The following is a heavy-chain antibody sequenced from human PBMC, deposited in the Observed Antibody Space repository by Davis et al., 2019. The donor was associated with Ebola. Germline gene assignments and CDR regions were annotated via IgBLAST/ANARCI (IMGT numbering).Heavy chain of an antibody. CDR3: ARTIFGVVIAYYYGMDV. V-gene: IGHV1-18*01. CDR2: ISAYNGNT. D-gene: IGHD3-3*01. J-gene: IGHJ6*04. Sequence: ASVKVSCKASGYTFTSYAMHWVRQAPGQGLEWMGWISAYNGNTNYAQKLQGRVTMTTDTSTSTAYMELSRLRSDDTAVYYCARTIFGVVIAYYYGMDVWGKGTTVTVSS. CDR1: GYTFTSYA.